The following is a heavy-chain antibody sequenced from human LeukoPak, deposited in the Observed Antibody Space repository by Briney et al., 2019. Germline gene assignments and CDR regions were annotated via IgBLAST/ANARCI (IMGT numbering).Heavy chain of an antibody. CDR2: IYYSGST. V-gene: IGHV4-59*08. D-gene: IGHD3-16*01. CDR1: GGSISYYY. Sequence: SETLSLTCTVSGGSISYYYWSWIRQPPGKGLEWIGYIYYSGSTNYNPSLKSRVTISVDTSKSQFSLKLSSVTAADTAVYYCERRGLGYCDHVSYFDYWGQETLVTVSP. CDR3: ERRGLGYCDHVSYFDY. J-gene: IGHJ4*02.